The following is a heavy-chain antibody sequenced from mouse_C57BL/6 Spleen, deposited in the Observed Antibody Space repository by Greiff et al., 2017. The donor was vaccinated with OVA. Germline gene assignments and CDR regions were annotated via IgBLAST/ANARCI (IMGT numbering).Heavy chain of an antibody. Sequence: VQLQESGLELVKPGASVKISCKASGYTFTDYCINWVKQRPGQGLEWIGWIFPGSGSTYYNEKFKGKATLTVDKSSSTAYMLLSSLTSEDSAVYFCAKSLANWVLCYAIDYWGQGTSVTVSS. CDR1: GYTFTDYC. CDR2: IFPGSGST. V-gene: IGHV1-75*01. J-gene: IGHJ4*01. CDR3: AKSLANWVLCYAIDY. D-gene: IGHD4-1*01.